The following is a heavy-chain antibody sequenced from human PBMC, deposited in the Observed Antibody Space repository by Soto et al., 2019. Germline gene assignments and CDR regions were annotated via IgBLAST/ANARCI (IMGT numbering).Heavy chain of an antibody. CDR3: TTDPRH. J-gene: IGHJ4*02. Sequence: EVQLVESGGGLLEPGGSLRLSCAASGFGFGSSWMSWVRQAPGKGLEWLGRIKTKAEGGTLDYAAPVKGRFTISRDDSKSTVYLQINSLKIEDTAVYYCTTDPRHWGQGTLVTVSS. D-gene: IGHD6-6*01. V-gene: IGHV3-15*01. CDR2: IKTKAEGGTL. CDR1: GFGFGSSW.